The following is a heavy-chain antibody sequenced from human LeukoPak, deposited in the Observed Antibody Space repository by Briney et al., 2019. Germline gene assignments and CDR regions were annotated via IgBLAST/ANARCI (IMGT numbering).Heavy chain of an antibody. CDR3: ARDPRGNARRLDY. CDR2: IWYDGSNK. Sequence: PGGSLRLSCAASGFTFSSYGMHWVRQAPGKGLEWVAVIWYDGSNKYYADSVKGRFTISRDNSKNTLYLQMNSLRAEDTAVYYCARDPRGNARRLDYWGQGTLVTVSS. J-gene: IGHJ4*02. V-gene: IGHV3-33*01. CDR1: GFTFSSYG. D-gene: IGHD1-1*01.